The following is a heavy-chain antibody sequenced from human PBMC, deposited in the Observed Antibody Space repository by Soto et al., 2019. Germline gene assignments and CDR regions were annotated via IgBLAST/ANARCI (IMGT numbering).Heavy chain of an antibody. Sequence: QVQLQESGPGLVKPSQTLSLTCTVSGDSMTTVGYYWTWIRQHPGQGLEWIGFISYSGSTYYSSSLKGRVAISADTSKNQFSLKLNSVTAAVTAVYYCTRGAYWGQGTLVTVSS. D-gene: IGHD3-16*01. CDR3: TRGAY. J-gene: IGHJ4*02. V-gene: IGHV4-31*03. CDR2: ISYSGST. CDR1: GDSMTTVGYY.